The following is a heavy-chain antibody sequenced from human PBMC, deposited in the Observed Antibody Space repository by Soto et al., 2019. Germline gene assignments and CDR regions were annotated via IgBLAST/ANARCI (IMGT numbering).Heavy chain of an antibody. CDR3: AGGSGYYRDFDY. CDR1: GFSLSTSGMR. V-gene: IGHV2-70*04. D-gene: IGHD3-22*01. Sequence: GSGPTLVNPTQTLTLTCTFSGFSLSTSGMRVSWIRQPPGKALEWLARIDWDDDKFYSTSLKTRLTISKDTSKNQVVLTMTNMDPVDTATYYCAGGSGYYRDFDYWGQGTLVTVSS. J-gene: IGHJ4*02. CDR2: IDWDDDK.